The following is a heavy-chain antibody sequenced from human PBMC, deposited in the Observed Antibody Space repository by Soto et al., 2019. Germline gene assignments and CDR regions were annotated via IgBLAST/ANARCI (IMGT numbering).Heavy chain of an antibody. Sequence: PGGSLSLSCAAPGFTFSDYYMSWIRQAPGKGLEWISYISISGSTIYHADSVKGRFTISRDNAKNSLYLQMNGLRAEDTAVYYCARDLKPREAVAPYYFDYWGQGSLVPV. J-gene: IGHJ4*02. D-gene: IGHD6-19*01. CDR3: ARDLKPREAVAPYYFDY. CDR2: ISISGSTI. CDR1: GFTFSDYY. V-gene: IGHV3-11*01.